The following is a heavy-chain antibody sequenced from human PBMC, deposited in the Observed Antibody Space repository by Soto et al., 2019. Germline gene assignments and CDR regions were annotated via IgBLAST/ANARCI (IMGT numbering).Heavy chain of an antibody. Sequence: PAETLFLTCTVSGGSISPYYWNWIRQPPGKGLEWIGYIYYTESTNYSPSLKSRVTMSVDTSKNQFSLKLKSVTAADTAVYYCGRDRGHNWGLNDAFDIWGQGTVVTVSS. CDR3: GRDRGHNWGLNDAFDI. CDR1: GGSISPYY. CDR2: IYYTEST. J-gene: IGHJ3*02. V-gene: IGHV4-59*01. D-gene: IGHD7-27*01.